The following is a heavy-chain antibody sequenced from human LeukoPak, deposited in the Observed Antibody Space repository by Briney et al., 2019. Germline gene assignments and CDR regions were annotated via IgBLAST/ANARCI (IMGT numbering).Heavy chain of an antibody. J-gene: IGHJ4*02. CDR3: ARDRGWAGYTYGFYY. Sequence: SVKVSCKASGGTFSSYAISWVRQAPGQGLEWMGGIIPIFGTANYAQKFQGRVTITADESTSTAYMELSGLRSEDRAVYYCARDRGWAGYTYGFYYWGQGTLVTVSS. CDR2: IIPIFGTA. CDR1: GGTFSSYA. D-gene: IGHD5-18*01. V-gene: IGHV1-69*13.